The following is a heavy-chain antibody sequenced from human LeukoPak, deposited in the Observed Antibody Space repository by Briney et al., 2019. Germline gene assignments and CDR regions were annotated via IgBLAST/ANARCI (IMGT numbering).Heavy chain of an antibody. CDR1: GGSITDYS. CDR2: IYGSGGT. J-gene: IGHJ6*04. V-gene: IGHV4-59*01. Sequence: PSETLSLTCSVSGGSITDYSWSWIRQPPGKRLEWIGYIYGSGGTRYNSSLRSRVTISLDSSKHQFSLKLTSVTAADTAIYYCARAWVGTSYMDVWGKGATVTISS. CDR3: ARAWVGTSYMDV. D-gene: IGHD2-2*01.